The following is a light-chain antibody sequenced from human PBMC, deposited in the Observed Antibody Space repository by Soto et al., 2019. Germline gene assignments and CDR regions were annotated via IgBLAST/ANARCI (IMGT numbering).Light chain of an antibody. CDR1: QSIGCY. Sequence: DRKITQSPTCLYDSGRDIGTNTCLASQSIGCYLNWYQQKPGKAPNLLIHGGSILQSGVPPRFSGRGRGTDFTLTISSLQPKDFASYSCHQLCTIPGTFGQGTRV. CDR2: GGS. J-gene: IGKJ1*01. CDR3: HQLCTIPGT. V-gene: IGKV1-39*01.